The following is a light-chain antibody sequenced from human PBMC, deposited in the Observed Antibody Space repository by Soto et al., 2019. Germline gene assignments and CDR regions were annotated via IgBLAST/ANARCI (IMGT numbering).Light chain of an antibody. V-gene: IGKV3D-15*01. CDR1: QSVSAT. Sequence: EIVMTQSPATLSVSPGERATLSCRASQSVSATLAWYQQKPGKAPSLLIFGASTRATGIPARFSGSGSGTEFTLTISSLQSEDFAVYYCQQYNNWPPTFGQGTKVEIK. CDR2: GAS. J-gene: IGKJ1*01. CDR3: QQYNNWPPT.